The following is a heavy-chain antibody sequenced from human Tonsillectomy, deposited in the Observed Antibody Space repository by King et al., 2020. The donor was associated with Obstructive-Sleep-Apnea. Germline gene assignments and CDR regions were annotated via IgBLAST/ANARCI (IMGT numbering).Heavy chain of an antibody. CDR3: LASDLVQGGFDY. CDR2: ISYDGSNK. V-gene: IGHV3-30*03. CDR1: GFTFSNYA. J-gene: IGHJ4*02. Sequence: VQLVESGGGVVQPGRSLRLSCAASGFTFSNYALHWVRQAPGKGLEWVASISYDGSNKYLADSVKGRFTISRDNSKNTVSLQMNSLRAEDTAVFYCLASDLVQGGFDYWGQGTLVTVTA. D-gene: IGHD2-8*02.